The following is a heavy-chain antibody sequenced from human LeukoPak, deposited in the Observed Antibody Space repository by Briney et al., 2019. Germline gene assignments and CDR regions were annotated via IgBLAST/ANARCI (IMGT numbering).Heavy chain of an antibody. CDR1: GGTFSSYA. V-gene: IGHV1-69*13. CDR3: ARDVNYGDYVGNWFDP. D-gene: IGHD4-17*01. Sequence: ASVKVPCKASGGTFSSYAISWVRQAPGQGLEWMGGIIPIFGTANYAQKFQGRVTITADESTSTAYMELSSLRSEDTAVYYCARDVNYGDYVGNWFDPWGQGTLVTVSS. CDR2: IIPIFGTA. J-gene: IGHJ5*02.